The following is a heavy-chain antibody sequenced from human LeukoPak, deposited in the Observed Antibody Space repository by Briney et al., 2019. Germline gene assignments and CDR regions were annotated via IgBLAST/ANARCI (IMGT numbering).Heavy chain of an antibody. CDR3: ARDGTGVYNLVQY. V-gene: IGHV1-2*02. CDR2: INPNSGGT. J-gene: IGHJ4*02. Sequence: ASVKVSCKASGYTFTGYYMHWVRQAPGQGLEWMGWINPNSGGTNYAQKFQGRVTMARDTSISAVYMELSRLRSDDTAVYYCARDGTGVYNLVQYWGQGTLVTVSS. D-gene: IGHD5-24*01. CDR1: GYTFTGYY.